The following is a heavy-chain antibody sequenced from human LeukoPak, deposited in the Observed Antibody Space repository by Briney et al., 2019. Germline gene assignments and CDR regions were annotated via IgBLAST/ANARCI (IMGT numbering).Heavy chain of an antibody. V-gene: IGHV4-61*02. D-gene: IGHD5-18*01. Sequence: SQTLSLTCTVSGGSISSGSYYWSWIRQPAGKGLEWIGRIYTSGSTNYNPSLKSRVTISVDTSKNQFSLKLSSVTAAGTAVYYCARASYGWNWFDPWGQGTLVTVSS. CDR1: GGSISSGSYY. CDR2: IYTSGST. CDR3: ARASYGWNWFDP. J-gene: IGHJ5*02.